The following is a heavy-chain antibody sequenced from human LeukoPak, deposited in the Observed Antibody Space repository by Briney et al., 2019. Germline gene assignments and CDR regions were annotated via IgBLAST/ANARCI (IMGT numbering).Heavy chain of an antibody. CDR1: GFTFSRYW. V-gene: IGHV3-74*01. CDR2: INSDGSST. D-gene: IGHD3-10*01. J-gene: IGHJ6*03. CDR3: ASRGSHYYYYMDV. Sequence: GGSLRLSCAASGFTFSRYWMHWVRQAPGKGRVWVSRINSDGSSTSYADSVKGRFTISRDNAKNTLYLQMNSLRVEDTAVYYCASRGSHYYYYMDVWGKGTTVTVSS.